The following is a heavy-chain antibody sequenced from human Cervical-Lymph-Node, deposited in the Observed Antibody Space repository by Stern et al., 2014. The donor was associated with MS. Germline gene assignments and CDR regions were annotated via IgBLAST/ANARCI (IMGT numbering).Heavy chain of an antibody. Sequence: EVQLVESGAEVKKPGESLRISCKGSGYSFTNYWIGWVRQMPGKVLEWMGLIYPADSDTRSNPSFQGQVTISADKSISTAYLQWSSLKASDTAMYYCARRFPYDSGPRDRYDSWGQGTLVTVSS. V-gene: IGHV5-51*03. J-gene: IGHJ4*02. CDR3: ARRFPYDSGPRDRYDS. CDR1: GYSFTNYW. D-gene: IGHD3-10*01. CDR2: IYPADSDT.